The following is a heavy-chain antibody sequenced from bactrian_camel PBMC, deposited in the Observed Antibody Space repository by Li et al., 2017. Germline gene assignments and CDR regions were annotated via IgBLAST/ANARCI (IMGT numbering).Heavy chain of an antibody. CDR3: AKEVNGRMWYGFEH. D-gene: IGHD6*01. CDR2: IATGSGNT. Sequence: HVQLVESGGGSVQAGGSLRLSCEASGGSLSRDCIGWFRQAPGSEREGVARIATGSGNTYYADSVKGRFTISQDNAKNTVYLQLNSLKTEDTAMYYCAKEVNGRMWYGFEHWGQGTQVTVS. V-gene: IGHV3S1*01. J-gene: IGHJ4*01. CDR1: GGSLSRDC.